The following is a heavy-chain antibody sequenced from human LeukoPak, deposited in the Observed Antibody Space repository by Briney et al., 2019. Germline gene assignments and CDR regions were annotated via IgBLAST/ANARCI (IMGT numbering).Heavy chain of an antibody. Sequence: GGSLRLSCAASGFTFSGYVMTWVRQAPGKGLEWISYISSSGTSMYYADSVKGRFTISRDNGKNSVFLQTNSLRAEDTAIYYCARDLGGYCSGTSCYEGRTGAMDVWGQGTLVTVSS. V-gene: IGHV3-48*03. D-gene: IGHD2-2*01. CDR3: ARDLGGYCSGTSCYEGRTGAMDV. CDR1: GFTFSGYV. CDR2: ISSSGTSM. J-gene: IGHJ4*02.